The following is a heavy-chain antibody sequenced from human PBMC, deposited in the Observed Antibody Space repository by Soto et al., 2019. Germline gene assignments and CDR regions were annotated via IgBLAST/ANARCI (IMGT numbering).Heavy chain of an antibody. D-gene: IGHD5-18*01. J-gene: IGHJ6*02. V-gene: IGHV3-74*01. Sequence: GGSLRLSCAASGFTFSSYWMHWVRQAPGKGLVWVSRINSDGSSTSYADSVKGRFTISRDNAKNTLYLQMNSLRAEDTAVYYCARDRSGIYSYGWGFTYYYYGMDVWGQGTTVTVSS. CDR3: ARDRSGIYSYGWGFTYYYYGMDV. CDR2: INSDGSST. CDR1: GFTFSSYW.